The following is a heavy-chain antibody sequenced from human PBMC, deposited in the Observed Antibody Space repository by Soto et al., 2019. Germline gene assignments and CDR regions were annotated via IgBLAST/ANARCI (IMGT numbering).Heavy chain of an antibody. CDR1: GFTFSSYA. V-gene: IGHV3-30-3*01. CDR3: AREVGIGWFGELYQTYFDY. CDR2: ISYDGSNK. D-gene: IGHD3-10*01. Sequence: GGSLRLSCAASGFTFSSYAMHWVRQAPGKGLEWVAVISYDGSNKYYADSVKGRFTISRDNSKNTLYLQMNSLRAEDTAVYYCAREVGIGWFGELYQTYFDYWGQGTLVTVSS. J-gene: IGHJ4*02.